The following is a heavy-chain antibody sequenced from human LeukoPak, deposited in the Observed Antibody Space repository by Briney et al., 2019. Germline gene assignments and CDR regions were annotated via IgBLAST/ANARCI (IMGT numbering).Heavy chain of an antibody. V-gene: IGHV3-30*01. CDR2: ISYDGSNE. D-gene: IGHD1-26*01. J-gene: IGHJ4*02. Sequence: GRSLRLSCAASGFTLSSYAMHWVRQAPGKGLEWGAIISYDGSNEHYADSVKGRFTISRDNSKNTLYLQMNSLRAEDTAIYYRTRGRGSYSLDYWGRGTLVTVSS. CDR3: TRGRGSYSLDY. CDR1: GFTLSSYA.